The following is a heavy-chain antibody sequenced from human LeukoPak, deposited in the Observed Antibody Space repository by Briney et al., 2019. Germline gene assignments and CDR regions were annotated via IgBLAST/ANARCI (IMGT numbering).Heavy chain of an antibody. CDR2: VNQDGSGK. CDR1: GFTFSSAW. Sequence: GGSLRLSCAASGFTFSSAWMSWVRQAPGKGLEWVANVNQDGSGKYYVDSVKGRFTISKDNAKDSLYLQMNSLRAEDTAVYYCARNPRHYYDSSGYYYDWGQGTLVTVSS. D-gene: IGHD3-22*01. CDR3: ARNPRHYYDSSGYYYD. V-gene: IGHV3-7*01. J-gene: IGHJ4*02.